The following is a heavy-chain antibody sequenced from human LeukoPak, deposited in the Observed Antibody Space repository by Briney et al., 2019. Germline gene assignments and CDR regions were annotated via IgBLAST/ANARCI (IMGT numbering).Heavy chain of an antibody. J-gene: IGHJ5*02. V-gene: IGHV4-59*08. Sequence: PSETLSLTCTVSGGSISSYYWSWIRQPPGKGLEWIGYIYYNGCTHYNPSLKSRVTISIDTSKNQFSLKLSSVTAADTAVYYCARGGGYNYGNWFDPWGQGTLVTVSS. CDR2: IYYNGCT. CDR1: GGSISSYY. CDR3: ARGGGYNYGNWFDP. D-gene: IGHD5-18*01.